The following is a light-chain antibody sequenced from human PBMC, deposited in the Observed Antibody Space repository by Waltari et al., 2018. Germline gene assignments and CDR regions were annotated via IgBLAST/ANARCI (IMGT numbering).Light chain of an antibody. J-gene: IGKJ1*01. CDR3: QQYYRSRT. CDR2: WAS. V-gene: IGKV4-1*01. Sequence: DIVMTQSPDSLAVSLGARATLNCTSSQSVLYNSNARHYLAWYQQKPGQPPKLLIYWASTRESGVPDRFSGSGSGTDFTLTISSLQAEDVAVYYCQQYYRSRTFGQGTKVEIK. CDR1: QSVLYNSNARHY.